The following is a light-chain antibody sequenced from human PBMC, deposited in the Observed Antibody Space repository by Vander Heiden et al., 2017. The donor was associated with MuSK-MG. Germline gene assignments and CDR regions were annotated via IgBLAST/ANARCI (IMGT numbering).Light chain of an antibody. CDR1: SSNIGSNT. J-gene: IGLJ1*01. CDR3: AAWDDSLNGGV. CDR2: SNN. V-gene: IGLV1-44*01. Sequence: QSVLTQPPSASGTPGQRVTISCSGSSSNIGSNTVNWYQPLPGTAPKLLIYSNNQRPSGVPDRFSGSKSGTSASLAISGLQSEDEADYYCAAWDDSLNGGVFGTGTKVTVL.